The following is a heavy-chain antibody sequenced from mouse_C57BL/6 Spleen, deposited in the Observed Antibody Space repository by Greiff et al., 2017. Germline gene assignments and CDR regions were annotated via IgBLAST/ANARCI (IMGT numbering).Heavy chain of an antibody. D-gene: IGHD2-1*01. CDR1: GYSITSGYY. V-gene: IGHV3-6*01. CDR3: ARDRDGNYWYFDV. Sequence: EVKLVESGPGLVKPSQSLSLTCSVTGYSITSGYYWNWIRQFPGNKLEWMGYISYDGSNNYNPSLKNRISITRDTSKNQFFLKLNSVTTEDTATYYCARDRDGNYWYFDVWGTGTTVTVSS. J-gene: IGHJ1*03. CDR2: ISYDGSN.